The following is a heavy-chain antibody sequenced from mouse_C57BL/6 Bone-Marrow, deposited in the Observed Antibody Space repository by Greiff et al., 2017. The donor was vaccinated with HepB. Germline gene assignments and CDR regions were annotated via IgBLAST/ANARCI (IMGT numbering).Heavy chain of an antibody. V-gene: IGHV5-9*01. J-gene: IGHJ4*01. Sequence: EVKLMESGGGLVKPGGSLKLACAASGFTFSSYTMSWVRQTPEKRLEWVATISGGGGNTYYPDSVKGRFTISRDNAKNTLYLQMSSLRSEDTALYYCARRGRYAMDYWGQGTSVTVSS. CDR1: GFTFSSYT. CDR3: ARRGRYAMDY. CDR2: ISGGGGNT.